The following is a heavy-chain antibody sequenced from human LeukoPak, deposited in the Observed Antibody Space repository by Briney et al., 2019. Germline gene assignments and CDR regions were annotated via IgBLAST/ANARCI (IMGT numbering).Heavy chain of an antibody. CDR2: ISYDGSNK. D-gene: IGHD5-12*01. J-gene: IGHJ4*02. CDR3: ARNVEMATIMMEYYFDY. V-gene: IGHV3-30-3*01. CDR1: GFTFSGYA. Sequence: GRSLRLSCAASGFTFSGYAMHWVRQAPGKGLEWVAVISYDGSNKYYADSVKGRFTISRDNSKNTPYLQMNSLRTEDTAVYYCARNVEMATIMMEYYFDYWGQGTLVTVSS.